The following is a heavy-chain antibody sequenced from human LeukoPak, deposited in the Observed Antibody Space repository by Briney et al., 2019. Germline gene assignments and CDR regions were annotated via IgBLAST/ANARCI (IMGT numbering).Heavy chain of an antibody. CDR1: GDSITRNY. V-gene: IGHV4-4*07. CDR2: IYNSGNT. D-gene: IGHD3-22*01. J-gene: IGHJ4*02. CDR3: ARGSFDSSGYYVFDY. Sequence: SETLSLTCTVSGDSITRNYWSWIRQPTGKGLEWIGRIYNSGNTNYSPSLESRVTMSTDTSKNQFSLKLTSVTAADTAVYYCARGSFDSSGYYVFDYWGQGTLVTVSS.